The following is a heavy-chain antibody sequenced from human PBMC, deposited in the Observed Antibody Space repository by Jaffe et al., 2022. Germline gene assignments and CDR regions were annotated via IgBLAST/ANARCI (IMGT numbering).Heavy chain of an antibody. CDR1: GGTFSSYT. Sequence: QVQLVQSGAEVKKPGSSVKVSCKASGGTFSSYTISWVRQAPGQGLEWMGRIIPILGIANYAQKFQGRVTITADKSTSTAYMELSSLRSEDTAVYYCARGALPPTRYCSGGSCPRRYYYYMDVWGKGTTVTVSS. J-gene: IGHJ6*03. CDR2: IIPILGIA. D-gene: IGHD2-15*01. CDR3: ARGALPPTRYCSGGSCPRRYYYYMDV. V-gene: IGHV1-69*02.